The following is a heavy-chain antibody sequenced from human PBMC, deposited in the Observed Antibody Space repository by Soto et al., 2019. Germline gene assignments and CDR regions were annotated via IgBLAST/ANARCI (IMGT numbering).Heavy chain of an antibody. CDR2: IYYSGST. D-gene: IGHD4-17*01. CDR3: ARDLGPLTVGMNWFDP. J-gene: IGHJ5*02. CDR1: GGSISSGGYY. V-gene: IGHV4-31*03. Sequence: QVQLQESGPGLVKPSQTLSLTCTVSGGSISSGGYYWSWIRQHPGKGLEWIGYIYYSGSTYYNPSLKRRVTISVDTSKNQFSLKLSSVTAADTAVYYCARDLGPLTVGMNWFDPWGQGTLVTVSS.